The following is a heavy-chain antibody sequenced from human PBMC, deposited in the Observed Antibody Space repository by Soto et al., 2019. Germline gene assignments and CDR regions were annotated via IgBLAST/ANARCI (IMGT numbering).Heavy chain of an antibody. CDR3: ARQDGLGIAVGGANNWFDP. V-gene: IGHV3-7*01. CDR1: GFTFSNYW. J-gene: IGHJ5*02. CDR2: LNQDGSEK. D-gene: IGHD6-19*01. Sequence: EVQLVESGGGLVQPGGSLRLSCAASGFTFSNYWMSWVRQAPGKGLEWVANLNQDGSEKYYVDSVKGRFTISRDNAKNSLYLQMNSLRVEDTAVDYCARQDGLGIAVGGANNWFDPWGQGTLVTVSS.